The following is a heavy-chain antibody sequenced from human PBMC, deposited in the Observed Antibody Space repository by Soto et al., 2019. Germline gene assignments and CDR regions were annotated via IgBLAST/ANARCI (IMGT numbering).Heavy chain of an antibody. CDR2: IIPIFGTA. J-gene: IGHJ4*02. CDR3: ARGRQWLKRRLYYFDY. D-gene: IGHD6-19*01. V-gene: IGHV1-69*01. Sequence: QVQLVQSGAEVKKPGSSVKVSCKASGGTFSSYAISWVRQAPGQGLEWMGGIIPIFGTANYAQKFQGRVTITADESTSTAYMELSRLRSEDTAVYYCARGRQWLKRRLYYFDYWGQGTLVTVSS. CDR1: GGTFSSYA.